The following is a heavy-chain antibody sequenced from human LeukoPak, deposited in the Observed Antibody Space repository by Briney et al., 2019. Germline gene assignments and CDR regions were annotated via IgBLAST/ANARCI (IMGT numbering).Heavy chain of an antibody. V-gene: IGHV3-23*01. D-gene: IGHD5-12*01. CDR2: ISGSGGST. CDR1: GFTFSSYA. Sequence: GGSLRLSCAASGFTFSSYAMSWVRQAPGKGLEWVSAISGSGGSTYYADSVKGRFTISRDNSKNTLHLQMNSLRAEDTAVYYCAKVVYSGYGRGPFDPWGQGTLVTVSS. J-gene: IGHJ5*02. CDR3: AKVVYSGYGRGPFDP.